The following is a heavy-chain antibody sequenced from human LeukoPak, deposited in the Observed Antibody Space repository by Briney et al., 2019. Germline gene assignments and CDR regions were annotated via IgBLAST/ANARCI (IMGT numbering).Heavy chain of an antibody. CDR1: GFTFTSYN. CDR3: ARQRAISDAFDI. Sequence: GGSLRLSCAASGFTFTSYNMNWVRQAPGKGLEWVSSITSSSSYIYYADSVKGRFTISRDNAKNSLYLQMNSLRADDTAVYYCARQRAISDAFDIWGQGTMVTVSS. V-gene: IGHV3-21*06. J-gene: IGHJ3*02. D-gene: IGHD3-3*01. CDR2: ITSSSSYI.